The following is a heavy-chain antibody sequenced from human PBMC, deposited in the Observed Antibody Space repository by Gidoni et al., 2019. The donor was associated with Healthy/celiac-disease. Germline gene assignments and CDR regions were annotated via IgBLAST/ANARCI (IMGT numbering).Heavy chain of an antibody. V-gene: IGHV4-30-2*01. J-gene: IGHJ6*02. CDR1: GGSISRGGYS. CDR3: ARGGEYSSSGYYYGMDV. Sequence: QLQLQESGSGLVKPSQTLSLTCAVSGGSISRGGYSWSWIRQPPGKGLEWIGYIYHSGSTYYNPSLKSRVTISVDRSKNQFSLKLSSVTAADTAVYYCARGGEYSSSGYYYGMDVWGQGTTVTVSS. D-gene: IGHD6-6*01. CDR2: IYHSGST.